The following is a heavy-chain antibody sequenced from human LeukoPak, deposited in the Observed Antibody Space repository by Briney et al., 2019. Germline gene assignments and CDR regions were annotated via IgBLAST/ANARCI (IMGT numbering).Heavy chain of an antibody. CDR2: ISGSGGST. V-gene: IGHV3-23*01. D-gene: IGHD1-1*01. Sequence: GGSLRLSCVASGFTFSSYAMSWVRQAPGKGLEWVSAISGSGGSTYYADSVKGRFTISRDNSKNTLYLQMNSLRAEDTAVYYCAKRYEVSYGMDVWGQGTTVTVSS. CDR3: AKRYEVSYGMDV. J-gene: IGHJ6*02. CDR1: GFTFSSYA.